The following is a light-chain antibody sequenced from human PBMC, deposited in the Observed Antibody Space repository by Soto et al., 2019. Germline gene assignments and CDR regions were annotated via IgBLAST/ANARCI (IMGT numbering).Light chain of an antibody. J-gene: IGLJ2*01. Sequence: QSVLTQPASVSGSPGQSITISCTGTSSDVGGYNYVSWYQQHPGKAPKLMIYYVSNRPSGVSNRFSGSKSGNTASLTISGLQAEDEADYYCSSYTSSSTLAVVFGGGTQLTVL. CDR3: SSYTSSSTLAVV. V-gene: IGLV2-14*01. CDR1: SSDVGGYNY. CDR2: YVS.